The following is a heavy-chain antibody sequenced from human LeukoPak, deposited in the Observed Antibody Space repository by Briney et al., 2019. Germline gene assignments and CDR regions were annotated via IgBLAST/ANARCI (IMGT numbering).Heavy chain of an antibody. J-gene: IGHJ4*02. Sequence: GGSLRLSCAASAFTFTTYSMNWVRQAPGKGLEWLSYISSSSNTIYYADSVKGRFTISRDNAKNSLYLQMNSLRAENTAVYYCASLIPYYYDSSTYSPGDYWGQGTLVTVSS. CDR1: AFTFTTYS. CDR3: ASLIPYYYDSSTYSPGDY. CDR2: ISSSSNTI. V-gene: IGHV3-48*01. D-gene: IGHD3-22*01.